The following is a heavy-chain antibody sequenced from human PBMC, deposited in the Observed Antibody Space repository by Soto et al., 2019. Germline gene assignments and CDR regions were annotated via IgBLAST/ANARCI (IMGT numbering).Heavy chain of an antibody. D-gene: IGHD5-18*01. Sequence: PGGSLRLSCAASGFTFSNAWMSWVRQAPGKGLEWVGRIKSKTDGGTTDYAAPVKGRFTISRDDSKNTLYLQMNSLKTEDTAVYYCTTDQEWIQLWSRYSYYGMDVWGQGTTVTLSS. CDR3: TTDQEWIQLWSRYSYYGMDV. CDR2: IKSKTDGGTT. CDR1: GFTFSNAW. J-gene: IGHJ6*02. V-gene: IGHV3-15*01.